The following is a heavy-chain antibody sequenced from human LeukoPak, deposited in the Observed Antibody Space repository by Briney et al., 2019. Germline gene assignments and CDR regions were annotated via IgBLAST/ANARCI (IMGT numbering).Heavy chain of an antibody. CDR3: VRDWGYDSSGYWQKYFDS. J-gene: IGHJ4*02. D-gene: IGHD3-22*01. CDR2: INHDGSST. V-gene: IGHV3-74*01. CDR1: GFTFSTFW. Sequence: GGSLRLSCATSGFTFSTFWMHWVRQAPGKGLVLVSRINHDGSSTNYADSVKGRFSISRDNAKNTLHLQMNSLRAEDTAVYYCVRDWGYDSSGYWQKYFDSWGQGTLVTVSS.